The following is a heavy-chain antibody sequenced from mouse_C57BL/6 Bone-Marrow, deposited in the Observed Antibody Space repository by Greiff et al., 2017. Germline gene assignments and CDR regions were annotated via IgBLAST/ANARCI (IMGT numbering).Heavy chain of an antibody. Sequence: VQLQQSGPELVKPGASVKISCKASGYSFTGYYMNWVKQSPEKSLEWIGEINPSTGGTTYNQKFKAKATLTVDKSSSTAYMQLKSLTSEYSAVYYCARGDYDWYFDDWGQGTTLKVSS. J-gene: IGHJ2*01. V-gene: IGHV1-42*01. CDR2: INPSTGGT. D-gene: IGHD2-4*01. CDR1: GYSFTGYY. CDR3: ARGDYDWYFDD.